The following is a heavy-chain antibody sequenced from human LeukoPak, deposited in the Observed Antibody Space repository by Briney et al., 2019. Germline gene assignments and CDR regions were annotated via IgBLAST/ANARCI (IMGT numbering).Heavy chain of an antibody. CDR2: IYYTGSA. V-gene: IGHV4-59*01. D-gene: IGHD2-2*01. J-gene: IGHJ4*02. CDR1: GGSISSYY. Sequence: SETLSLTCTVSGGSISSYYWSWIRQPPGKGLDWIGYIYYTGSAKYNPSLKSRVTISVDTSKNQFSLELSSVTAADTAVYYCARVVVHGHSDYWGQGTLVTVSS. CDR3: ARVVVHGHSDY.